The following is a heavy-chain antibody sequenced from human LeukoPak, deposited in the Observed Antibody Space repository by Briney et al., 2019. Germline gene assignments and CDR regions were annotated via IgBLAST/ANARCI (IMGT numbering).Heavy chain of an antibody. CDR1: GFTFSSYG. D-gene: IGHD3-22*01. CDR3: AKGLYDSSGYYLDY. CDR2: ISGSGGST. V-gene: IGHV3-23*01. Sequence: GSLRLSCAASGFTFSSYGMSWVRQAPGKGLEWVSAISGSGGSTYYADSVKGRFTISRDNSKNTLYLQMNSLRAEDTAVYYCAKGLYDSSGYYLDYWGQGTLVTVSS. J-gene: IGHJ4*02.